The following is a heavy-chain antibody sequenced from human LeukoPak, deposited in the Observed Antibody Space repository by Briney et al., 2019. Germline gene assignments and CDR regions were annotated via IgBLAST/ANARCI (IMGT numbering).Heavy chain of an antibody. J-gene: IGHJ4*02. CDR2: MSATGSP. D-gene: IGHD3-16*02. CDR3: ARVLVPTRKFDY. CDR1: GDSSIHY. V-gene: IGHV4-4*07. Sequence: PSETLSLTCTISGDSSIHYWTWIRQPVGKGLEWIGRMSATGSPNYNTSLKSRITMSLDTSKNQFSLKLSSVTAADTAVYYCARVLVPTRKFDYWGQGTLVTVSS.